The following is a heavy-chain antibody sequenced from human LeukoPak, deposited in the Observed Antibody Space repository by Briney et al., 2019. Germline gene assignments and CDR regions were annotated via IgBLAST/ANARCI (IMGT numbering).Heavy chain of an antibody. V-gene: IGHV5-51*01. Sequence: GESLKISCKGSGYSFTSYWIGWVRQMPGKGLEWMGIIYPGDSDTRYSPSFQGQVTISADKSISTAYLQWSSLKASDTAMYYCARHSGSYYGDYYYYYGMDVWGQGTTVTVSS. CDR1: GYSFTSYW. J-gene: IGHJ6*02. CDR2: IYPGDSDT. CDR3: ARHSGSYYGDYYYYYGMDV. D-gene: IGHD1-26*01.